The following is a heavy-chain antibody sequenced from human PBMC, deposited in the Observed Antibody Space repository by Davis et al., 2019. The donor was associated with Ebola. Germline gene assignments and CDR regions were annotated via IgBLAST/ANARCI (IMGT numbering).Heavy chain of an antibody. CDR2: ISYDGSNK. Sequence: GESLKISCAASGFTFSSYAMHWVRQAPGKGLEWAAVISYDGSNKYYADSVKGRFTISRDNSKNTLYLQMNSLRAEDTAVYYCARARRSSSSLFDYWGQGTLVTVSS. V-gene: IGHV3-30-3*01. CDR3: ARARRSSSSLFDY. D-gene: IGHD6-6*01. CDR1: GFTFSSYA. J-gene: IGHJ4*02.